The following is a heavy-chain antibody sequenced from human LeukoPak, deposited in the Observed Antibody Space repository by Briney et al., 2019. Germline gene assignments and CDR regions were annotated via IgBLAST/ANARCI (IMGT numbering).Heavy chain of an antibody. CDR1: GYTFTSYD. Sequence: ASVKVSCKASGYTFTSYDINWVRQATGQGLEWMGWMNPNSGNTGYAQKFQGRVTMTEDTSTDTAYMELSSLRSEDTALYYCATEGADSSGYYYFDYWGQGTLVTVSS. CDR2: MNPNSGNT. V-gene: IGHV1-8*01. CDR3: ATEGADSSGYYYFDY. J-gene: IGHJ4*02. D-gene: IGHD3-22*01.